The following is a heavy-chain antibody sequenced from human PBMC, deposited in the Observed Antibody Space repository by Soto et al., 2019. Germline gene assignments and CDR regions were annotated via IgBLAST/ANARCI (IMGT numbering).Heavy chain of an antibody. D-gene: IGHD1-7*01. CDR3: ARGIYNWNSRRRYYFDY. J-gene: IGHJ4*02. CDR2: IIPILGIA. V-gene: IGHV1-69*02. Sequence: QVQLVQSGAEVKKPGSSVKVSCKASGGTFSSYTISWVRQAPGQGLEWMGRIIPILGIANYAQKFQGRVPITADKSTSTAYMELSSLRSEDTAVYYCARGIYNWNSRRRYYFDYWGQGTLVTVSS. CDR1: GGTFSSYT.